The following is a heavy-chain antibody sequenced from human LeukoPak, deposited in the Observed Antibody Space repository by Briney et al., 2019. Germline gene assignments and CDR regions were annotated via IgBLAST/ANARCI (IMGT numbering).Heavy chain of an antibody. CDR1: GGSFSGYY. Sequence: SETLSLTCAVYGGSFSGYYWSWIRQPPGQGLEWIGEINHSASTNYNPSLKSRVTISVDTSKNQFSLKLSSVTAADTAVYYCARLLGYCSGGSCHAYNWFDPWGQGTLVTVSS. CDR2: INHSAST. CDR3: ARLLGYCSGGSCHAYNWFDP. D-gene: IGHD2-15*01. V-gene: IGHV4-34*01. J-gene: IGHJ5*02.